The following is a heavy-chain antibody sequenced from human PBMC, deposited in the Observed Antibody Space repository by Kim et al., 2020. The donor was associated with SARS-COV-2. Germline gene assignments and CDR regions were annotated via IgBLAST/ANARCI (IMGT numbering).Heavy chain of an antibody. D-gene: IGHD3-10*01. CDR1: GFTFSSYS. CDR2: ISSSSSTI. J-gene: IGHJ5*02. V-gene: IGHV3-48*04. CDR3: ARVKTMVRGVIIRNWFDP. Sequence: GGSLRLSCAASGFTFSSYSMNWVRQAPGKGLEWVSYISSSSSTIYYADSVKGRFTISRDNAKNSLYLQMNSLRAEDTAVYYCARVKTMVRGVIIRNWFDPWGQGTLVTVSS.